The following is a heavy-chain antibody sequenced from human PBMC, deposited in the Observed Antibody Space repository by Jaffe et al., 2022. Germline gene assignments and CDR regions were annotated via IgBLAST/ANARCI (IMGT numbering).Heavy chain of an antibody. V-gene: IGHV1-69*01. CDR2: IIPIFGTA. CDR1: GGTFSSYA. CDR3: ARDYGYCSGGSCFLGYYYYMDV. Sequence: QVQLVQSGAEVKKPGSSVKVSCKASGGTFSSYAISWVRQAPGQGLEWMGGIIPIFGTANYAQKFQGRVTITADESTSTAYMELSSLRSEDTAVYYCARDYGYCSGGSCFLGYYYYMDVWGKGTTVTVSS. D-gene: IGHD2-15*01. J-gene: IGHJ6*03.